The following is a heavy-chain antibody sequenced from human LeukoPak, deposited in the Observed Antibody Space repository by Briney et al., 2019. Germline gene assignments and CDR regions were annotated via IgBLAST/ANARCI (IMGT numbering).Heavy chain of an antibody. J-gene: IGHJ4*02. D-gene: IGHD6-19*01. CDR3: ARQDYSSSEGLHYFDY. Sequence: SETLSLTCTVSGDSINSNNYYWGWIRQPPGKGLEWIGSIYDSGSTYYNPSLKSRVTISVDTSKNQFSLRLSSVTAADTAVYYCARQDYSSSEGLHYFDYWGQGTLVTVSS. CDR1: GDSINSNNYY. CDR2: IYDSGST. V-gene: IGHV4-39*01.